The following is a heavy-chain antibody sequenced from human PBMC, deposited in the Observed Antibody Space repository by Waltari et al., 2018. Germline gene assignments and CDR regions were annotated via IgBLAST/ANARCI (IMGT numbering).Heavy chain of an antibody. V-gene: IGHV4-34*01. CDR2: INYSGSY. CDR1: GESFLGYF. D-gene: IGHD2-21*01. Sequence: QVQLHQWGAGQLKPSETLSLTCAVSGESFLGYFWSWIRQSPGKGLEWLGSINYSGSYNYNPTLESRLSLSVDTTKKRFSLSLTSVTAADAALYFCARYGEVPASYFFDYWGQGTLVTVSS. CDR3: ARYGEVPASYFFDY. J-gene: IGHJ4*01.